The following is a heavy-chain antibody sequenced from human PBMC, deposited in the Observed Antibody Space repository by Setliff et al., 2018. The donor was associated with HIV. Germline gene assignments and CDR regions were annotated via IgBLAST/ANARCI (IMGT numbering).Heavy chain of an antibody. CDR1: GGSISGYY. CDR3: ARGARLLAGYSDRWDYYYMGV. Sequence: SETLSLTCTVSGGSISGYYWSWIRQPPGKGLEWIAYIYYSGSTNYNPSLKSRVTISVDTSKNQFSLKVNSVTAADTAVYYCARGARLLAGYSDRWDYYYMGVWGKGTTVTVSS. D-gene: IGHD6-13*01. J-gene: IGHJ6*03. V-gene: IGHV4-59*12. CDR2: IYYSGST.